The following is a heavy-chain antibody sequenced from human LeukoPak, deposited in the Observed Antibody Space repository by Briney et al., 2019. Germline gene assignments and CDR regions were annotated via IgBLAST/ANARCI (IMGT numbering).Heavy chain of an antibody. D-gene: IGHD3-10*01. CDR3: TLPWGSGSYYDY. CDR2: IRNKANSYAT. J-gene: IGHJ4*02. CDR1: GFTFSGSA. Sequence: GGSLRLSCAASGFTFSGSAIHWVRQASGKGLEWVGRIRNKANSYATAYAASVKGRFTISRDDSKNTAYLQMNSLKTEDTAVYYCTLPWGSGSYYDYWGQGTLVTVSS. V-gene: IGHV3-73*01.